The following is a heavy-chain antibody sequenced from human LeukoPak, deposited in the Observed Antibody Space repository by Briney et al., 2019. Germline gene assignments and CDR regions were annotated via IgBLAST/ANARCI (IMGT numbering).Heavy chain of an antibody. J-gene: IGHJ2*01. D-gene: IGHD6-19*01. V-gene: IGHV4-30-2*01. CDR1: GGSISSGGYS. Sequence: SETLSLTCAVSGGSISSGGYSWSWIRQPPGKGLEWIGYIYHSGSTYYNPSLKSRVTISVDRSKNQFSLKLSSVTAADTAVYYCGSSGWYPYWYFDLWGRGTLVTVSS. CDR3: GSSGWYPYWYFDL. CDR2: IYHSGST.